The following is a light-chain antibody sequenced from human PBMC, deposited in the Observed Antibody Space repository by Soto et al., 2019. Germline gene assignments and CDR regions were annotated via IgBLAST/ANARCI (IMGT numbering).Light chain of an antibody. J-gene: IGLJ2*01. V-gene: IGLV2-8*01. CDR3: SSYAGSNNLL. Sequence: QLVLTQPPSASGSPGQSVTISCTGTSSDVGGYKYVSWYQQHPGKAPKLMIYEVSKRPSGVPDRFSGSKSGNTASLTVSGLQAEDEADYYCSSYAGSNNLLFGGGTKLTVL. CDR2: EVS. CDR1: SSDVGGYKY.